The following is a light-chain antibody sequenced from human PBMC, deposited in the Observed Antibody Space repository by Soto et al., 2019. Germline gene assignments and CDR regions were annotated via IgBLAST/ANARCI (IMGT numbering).Light chain of an antibody. CDR1: QRVSSY. Sequence: EIVLTQSPATLSLSPGERATLSCRSSQRVSSYLGWYQQKPGQAPRLLIYDASNRATGIPARFSGSGSGTDFTLTISILEPEDFAVYYCQQRINWPLTFGGGTKVAIK. CDR3: QQRINWPLT. V-gene: IGKV3-11*01. J-gene: IGKJ4*01. CDR2: DAS.